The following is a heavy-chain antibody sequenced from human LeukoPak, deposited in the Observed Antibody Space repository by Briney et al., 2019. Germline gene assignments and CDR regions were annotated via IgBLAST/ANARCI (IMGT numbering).Heavy chain of an antibody. CDR3: AASWGLYYFDY. V-gene: IGHV4-61*02. D-gene: IGHD2-2*01. CDR1: GGSISSGSYY. Sequence: ASETLSLTCTVSGGSISSGSYYWSWIRQPAGKGLEWIGRIYTSGSTNYSPSLKSRVTISVDTSKNQFSLKLSSVTAADTAVYYCAASWGLYYFDYWGQGTLVTVSS. CDR2: IYTSGST. J-gene: IGHJ4*02.